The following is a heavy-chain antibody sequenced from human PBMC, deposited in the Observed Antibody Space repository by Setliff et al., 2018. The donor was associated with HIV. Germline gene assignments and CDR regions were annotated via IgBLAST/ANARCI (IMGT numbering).Heavy chain of an antibody. Sequence: GASVKVSCKASGYTFTSYYMHWGRQAPGQGLEWMGIINPSGGTISYAQKFQGRVTMTGDTSTSTVYMELSSLRSEDTAVYYCARDGYYNSWSGYGYYYYYMDVWGKGTTVTVSS. CDR1: GYTFTSYY. CDR2: INPSGGTI. CDR3: ARDGYYNSWSGYGYYYYYMDV. J-gene: IGHJ6*03. D-gene: IGHD3-3*01. V-gene: IGHV1-46*01.